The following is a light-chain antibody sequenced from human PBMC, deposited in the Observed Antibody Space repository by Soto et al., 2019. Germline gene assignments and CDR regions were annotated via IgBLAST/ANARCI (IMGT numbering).Light chain of an antibody. CDR2: GAS. J-gene: IGKJ1*01. Sequence: EIVMTQSPATLSVSPGERATLSCRASQSVSSNLAWYQQKPGQAPRLLIYGASTRATGIPARFSGSGSGTEFPLTISGLQSEDFAVYSWKPYNNWPPWTFGQGTNVEIK. CDR1: QSVSSN. CDR3: KPYNNWPPWT. V-gene: IGKV3-15*01.